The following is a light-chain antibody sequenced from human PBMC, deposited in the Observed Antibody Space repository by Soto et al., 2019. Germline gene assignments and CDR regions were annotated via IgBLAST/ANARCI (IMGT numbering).Light chain of an antibody. CDR2: GAS. CDR1: QSISSD. Sequence: EILMTQSPATLSVSPGGIATLSCRASQSISSDLAWYQQKPGQAPRILIYGASTRATGIPARFSGSGSGTDCTLTINSLQPEDFTTYYCQQAKSFPITLVQGTRLEIK. CDR3: QQAKSFPIT. J-gene: IGKJ5*01. V-gene: IGKV3-15*01.